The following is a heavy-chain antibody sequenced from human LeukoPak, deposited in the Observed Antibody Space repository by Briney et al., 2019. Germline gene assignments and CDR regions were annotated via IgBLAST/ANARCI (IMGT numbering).Heavy chain of an antibody. CDR1: GFTFSGRY. V-gene: IGHV3-72*01. Sequence: TGGSLRLSRTASGFTFSGRYMDWVRQAPGKGLEWVGRSRDRANGYTPEYAASVRGRFTISRDDSETSMYLQMNSLKTEDSAVYYCTRGGTSSVAYYYHMDVWGQGTTVTVSS. CDR3: TRGGTSSVAYYYHMDV. J-gene: IGHJ6*02. D-gene: IGHD1-26*01. CDR2: SRDRANGYTP.